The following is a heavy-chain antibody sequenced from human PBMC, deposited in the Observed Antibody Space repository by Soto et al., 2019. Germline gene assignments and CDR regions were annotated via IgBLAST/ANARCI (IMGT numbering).Heavy chain of an antibody. CDR2: IYWDDDK. V-gene: IGHV2-5*02. D-gene: IGHD2-15*01. CDR1: GFSLSTDEVS. Sequence: QITLKESGPTLVKPTQTLTLTCTFSGFSLSTDEVSVGWIRQPPGKALEWLALIYWDDDKRYSPFLESRLTITKDTSKNQVVLTMINMDPVDTATYCCAHIGGPPLYFDYWGQGTLVTVSS. J-gene: IGHJ4*02. CDR3: AHIGGPPLYFDY.